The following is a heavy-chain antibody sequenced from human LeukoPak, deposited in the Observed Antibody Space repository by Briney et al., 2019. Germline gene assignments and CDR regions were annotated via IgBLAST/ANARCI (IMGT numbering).Heavy chain of an antibody. J-gene: IGHJ1*01. CDR3: AKDDSGTYLQYFQH. CDR1: GFTFSDYA. Sequence: PGGSLRLSCAASGFTFSDYAMSWVRRAPGKGLEWVSAISGSGGSRYYADSVKGRFTISRDNSKNTLYLQLNSLRAEDTAIYYCAKDDSGTYLQYFQHRGQGTLVTVSS. D-gene: IGHD1-26*01. CDR2: ISGSGGSR. V-gene: IGHV3-23*01.